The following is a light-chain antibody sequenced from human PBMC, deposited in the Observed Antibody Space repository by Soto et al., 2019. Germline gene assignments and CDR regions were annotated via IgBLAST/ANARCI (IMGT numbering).Light chain of an antibody. CDR2: AAS. CDR1: QSISSY. J-gene: IGKJ1*01. V-gene: IGKV1-39*01. Sequence: DIQMTQSPSPLSASVGDRVTITCRASQSISSYLNWYQQKPGKAPKLLIYAASSLQSGVPSRFSGSGSGTDFTLTISSLQPEDFATYYCQQSYSTPWTFGQGTKVENK. CDR3: QQSYSTPWT.